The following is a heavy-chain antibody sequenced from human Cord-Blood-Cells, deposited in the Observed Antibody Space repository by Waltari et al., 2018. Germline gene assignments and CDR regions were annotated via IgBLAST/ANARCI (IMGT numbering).Heavy chain of an antibody. Sequence: QVQLVQSGAEVTKPGASGKVPCKASGYTFTSSGISWVRQAPGQGLEWMGWNSAYNGNTNYAQKLQGRVTITTDTSTSTAYMELRSLRSDDTAVYYCARVVQGVTYGMDVWGQGTTVTVSS. CDR2: NSAYNGNT. D-gene: IGHD3-10*01. V-gene: IGHV1-18*01. CDR3: ARVVQGVTYGMDV. J-gene: IGHJ6*02. CDR1: GYTFTSSG.